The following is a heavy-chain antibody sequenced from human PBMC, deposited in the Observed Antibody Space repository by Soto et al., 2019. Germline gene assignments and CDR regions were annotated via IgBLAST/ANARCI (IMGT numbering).Heavy chain of an antibody. J-gene: IGHJ6*02. CDR1: GYTFTSYG. V-gene: IGHV1-18*04. CDR3: ARGPAPSYYYYGLDV. CDR2: ISPYNGNT. Sequence: GASVKVSCKASGYTFTSYGIVWVRQAPGQGLEWVGWISPYNGNTNYGQKVQGRVSMTTDISTSTAYMDLRSLRSDDTAVYYCARGPAPSYYYYGLDVWGQGTTVTSP.